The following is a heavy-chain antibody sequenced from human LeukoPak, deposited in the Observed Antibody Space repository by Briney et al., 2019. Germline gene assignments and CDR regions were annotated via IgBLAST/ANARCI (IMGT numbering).Heavy chain of an antibody. Sequence: ASVKVSCKVTGYTLTELSMHWVRQAPGQGLEWMGWISAYNGNTNYAQKLQGRVTMTTDTSTSTAYMELRSLRSDDTAVYYCARVLYYDSSGYYGSLWGQGTLVTVSS. J-gene: IGHJ4*02. D-gene: IGHD3-22*01. CDR1: GYTLTELS. V-gene: IGHV1-18*01. CDR2: ISAYNGNT. CDR3: ARVLYYDSSGYYGSL.